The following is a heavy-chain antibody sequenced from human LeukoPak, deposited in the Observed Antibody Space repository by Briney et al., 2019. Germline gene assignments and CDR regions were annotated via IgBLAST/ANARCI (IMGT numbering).Heavy chain of an antibody. CDR2: IWYDGSNK. CDR3: AKGSGKVVVPASYMDV. Sequence: PGRSLRLSCAASGFTFSSYGMHWVRQAPGKGLEWVAVIWYDGSNKYYADSVKGRFTISRDNAKNSLYLQMNSLRAEDTAVYYCAKGSGKVVVPASYMDVWGKGTTVTVSS. J-gene: IGHJ6*03. D-gene: IGHD2-2*01. CDR1: GFTFSSYG. V-gene: IGHV3-33*03.